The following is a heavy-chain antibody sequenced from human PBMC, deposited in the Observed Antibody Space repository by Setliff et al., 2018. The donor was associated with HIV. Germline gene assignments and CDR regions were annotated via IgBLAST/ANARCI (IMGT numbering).Heavy chain of an antibody. V-gene: IGHV1-18*01. CDR1: GYTFTHYA. CDR3: ARATLSGGAYDFWTYFDY. Sequence: GASVKVSCKTSGYTFTHYAVSWVRQAPGQGLEWMGWISTYNGNTNYALKLQGRVTMTTDTSTSTAYMEMRSLRSGDTAVYYCARATLSGGAYDFWTYFDYWGQGTRVTVSS. J-gene: IGHJ4*02. CDR2: ISTYNGNT. D-gene: IGHD3-3*01.